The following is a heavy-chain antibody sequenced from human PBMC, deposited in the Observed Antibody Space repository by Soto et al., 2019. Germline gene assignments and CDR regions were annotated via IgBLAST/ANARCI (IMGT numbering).Heavy chain of an antibody. Sequence: QVQLVESGGGVVQPGRSLRLSCAASGFIISSYGMHWVRQAPGKGLEWLAVISYDGSNKFYGDSVKGRFTISRDNSKNTLYLQVNSLRAADTAVYYCARWGGIASPGYDGSQDPYDYWGQGTLVTVSS. CDR1: GFIISSYG. J-gene: IGHJ4*01. CDR3: ARWGGIASPGYDGSQDPYDY. V-gene: IGHV3-30*03. D-gene: IGHD6-13*01. CDR2: ISYDGSNK.